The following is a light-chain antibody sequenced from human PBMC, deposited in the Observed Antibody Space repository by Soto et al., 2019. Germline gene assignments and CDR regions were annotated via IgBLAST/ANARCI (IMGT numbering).Light chain of an antibody. CDR2: GAS. J-gene: IGKJ4*01. CDR3: QQYDSSLALT. Sequence: EIVLTQSPGTLSLSPGERATLSCRASQSVSSSYLAWYQQKPGQAPRLLIYGASSRATGIPDRFSGSGSGTDFTITISRLEPEDFAVYYCQQYDSSLALTFGGGTKVEIK. V-gene: IGKV3-20*01. CDR1: QSVSSSY.